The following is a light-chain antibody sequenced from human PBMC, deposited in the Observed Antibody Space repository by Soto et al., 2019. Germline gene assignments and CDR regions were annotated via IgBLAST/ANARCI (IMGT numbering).Light chain of an antibody. CDR3: CSYAGDYMFV. V-gene: IGLV2-23*01. Sequence: QSVLTQPASVSGSPGQSITISCTGTSSDVGNYNLVSWYQQHPGKAPKLMIYEGSKRPSGVSNRFSGSKSDNTASLTISGLQAEDEGDYYCCSYAGDYMFVFGTGTKLTVL. CDR2: EGS. CDR1: SSDVGNYNL. J-gene: IGLJ1*01.